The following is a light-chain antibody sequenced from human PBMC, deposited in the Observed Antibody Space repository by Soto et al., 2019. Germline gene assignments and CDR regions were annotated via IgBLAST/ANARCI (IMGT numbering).Light chain of an antibody. CDR1: QSVSSSY. V-gene: IGKV3-20*01. CDR2: GAS. Sequence: EIVLTQSPGTLSLSPGERATLSFRASQSVSSSYLAWYQQKPGQAPRLLIYGASSRATGIPDRFSGSGSGTGFTLTISRLEPEDFAVYYCQQYVSSPPITFGQGTKLEIK. CDR3: QQYVSSPPIT. J-gene: IGKJ2*01.